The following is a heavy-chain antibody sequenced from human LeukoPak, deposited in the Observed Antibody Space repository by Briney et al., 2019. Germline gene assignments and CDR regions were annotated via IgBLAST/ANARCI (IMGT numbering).Heavy chain of an antibody. Sequence: GGSLRLSCAASGFTVSSNYMSWVRQAPGKGLEWVSVIYRGGSTYYADSVKGRFTISRDNSKNTLYLQMNSLRAEDTAVYYCARRSGIAVAGAFDYWGQGTLVTVSS. V-gene: IGHV3-53*01. CDR3: ARRSGIAVAGAFDY. J-gene: IGHJ4*02. CDR1: GFTVSSNY. D-gene: IGHD6-19*01. CDR2: IYRGGST.